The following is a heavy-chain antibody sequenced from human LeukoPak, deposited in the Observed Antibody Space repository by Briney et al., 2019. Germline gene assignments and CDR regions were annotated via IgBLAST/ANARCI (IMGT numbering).Heavy chain of an antibody. CDR3: ATSRDSSGVD. Sequence: PGGSLGLSCAASGSTFTSFWMSWVRQAPGKGLEWVANINQDGSVKFYVDSVKGRFTISRDNARSSLYLQMNSLRAEDTAVYYCATSRDSSGVDWGQGNLVTVSS. J-gene: IGHJ4*02. CDR2: INQDGSVK. CDR1: GSTFTSFW. D-gene: IGHD3-22*01. V-gene: IGHV3-7*01.